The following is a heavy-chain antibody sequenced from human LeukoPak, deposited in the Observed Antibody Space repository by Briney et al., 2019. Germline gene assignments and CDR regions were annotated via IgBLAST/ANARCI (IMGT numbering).Heavy chain of an antibody. Sequence: ASVKVSCKASGYTFTDYYMHWVRQAPGQGLEWTGWINPNSGVTMYAQNFQGRVTMTRDTSISTAYMDLSRLRSDDTAVYYCARGGDSSSWYGWFDPWGQGTLVTVSS. CDR3: ARGGDSSSWYGWFDP. J-gene: IGHJ5*02. CDR1: GYTFTDYY. D-gene: IGHD6-13*01. V-gene: IGHV1-2*02. CDR2: INPNSGVT.